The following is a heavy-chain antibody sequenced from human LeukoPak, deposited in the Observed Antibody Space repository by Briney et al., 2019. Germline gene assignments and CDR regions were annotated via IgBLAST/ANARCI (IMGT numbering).Heavy chain of an antibody. D-gene: IGHD3-3*01. CDR1: GGSISSGSYY. J-gene: IGHJ5*02. CDR3: AGRRVTIFGEVIRSRRHYFDP. Sequence: SETLSLTCTVTGGSISSGSYYWSWIRQPAGKGLGWIGRIHTSGSTNYNPSLKSRVTISVDTSKNQFSLKLSSVTAADTAVYYCAGRRVTIFGEVIRSRRHYFDPWGQGTLVTVSS. V-gene: IGHV4-61*02. CDR2: IHTSGST.